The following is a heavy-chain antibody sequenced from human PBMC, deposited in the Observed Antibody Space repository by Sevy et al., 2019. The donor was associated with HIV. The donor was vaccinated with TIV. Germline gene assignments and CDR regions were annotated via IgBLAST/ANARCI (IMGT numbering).Heavy chain of an antibody. D-gene: IGHD3-22*01. Sequence: ASVKVSCKASGYTFTSYGISWVRQAPGQGLEWMGWISAYNGNTNYAQKLQGRVTMTTDTSTSTAYMELRSLRSDDTAVYYCARDEAILIGYSLYYDSSGFDYWGQGTLVTVSS. CDR1: GYTFTSYG. CDR2: ISAYNGNT. V-gene: IGHV1-18*01. CDR3: ARDEAILIGYSLYYDSSGFDY. J-gene: IGHJ4*02.